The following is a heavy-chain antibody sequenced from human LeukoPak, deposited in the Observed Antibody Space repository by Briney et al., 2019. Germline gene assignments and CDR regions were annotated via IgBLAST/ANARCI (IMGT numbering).Heavy chain of an antibody. D-gene: IGHD2-15*01. Sequence: VASVKVSCKASGGSFTSNTISWVRQAPGQGPEWMGRIIPILGTAEYAEKLKGRVTITADKSTSTAYMELSSLKSEDTALYYCARGKGFVGHFDYWGQGTLVTVS. J-gene: IGHJ4*02. CDR2: IIPILGTA. CDR3: ARGKGFVGHFDY. CDR1: GGSFTSNT. V-gene: IGHV1-69*08.